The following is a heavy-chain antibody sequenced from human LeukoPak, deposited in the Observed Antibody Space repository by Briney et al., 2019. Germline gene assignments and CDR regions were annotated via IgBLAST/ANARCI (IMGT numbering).Heavy chain of an antibody. V-gene: IGHV4-39*01. CDR3: ARSHYCTNGLCYFYF. CDR1: SASISDNIYY. J-gene: IGHJ4*02. D-gene: IGHD2-8*01. CDR2: IYYSGTT. Sequence: RASETLSLTCTVSSASISDNIYYWGWIRQPPGKGLEWIATIYYSGTTYYNPSLRSRVTISEDTSKNQVSLKLTSVNAADTAVYYCARSHYCTNGLCYFYFWGQGTLVTVSS.